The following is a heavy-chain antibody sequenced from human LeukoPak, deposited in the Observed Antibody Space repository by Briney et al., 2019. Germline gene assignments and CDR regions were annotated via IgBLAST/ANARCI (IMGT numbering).Heavy chain of an antibody. CDR1: GGTFSNYA. J-gene: IGHJ6*02. Sequence: SVKVSCKASGGTFSNYAISWVRQAPGQGLEWMGRIIPILGIANYAQKFQGRVTITADKSTSTAYMELSSLRSEDTAVYYCASGRDVVVTATPSYYGMDVWGQGTTVTVSS. V-gene: IGHV1-69*04. CDR3: ASGRDVVVTATPSYYGMDV. CDR2: IIPILGIA. D-gene: IGHD2-21*02.